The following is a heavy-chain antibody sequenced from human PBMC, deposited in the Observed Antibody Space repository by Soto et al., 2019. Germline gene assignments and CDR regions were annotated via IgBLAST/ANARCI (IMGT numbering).Heavy chain of an antibody. V-gene: IGHV3-23*01. Sequence: GGSLRLSCAASGFPFSTHAMHWVRQAPGKGLEWVSAICAGGGNTDYRDSVKGRFTISRDNSKNTLYLQMNSLRAEDTAVYFCAQTTPSIHWFDPWGQGTLVTVSS. CDR2: ICAGGGNT. CDR3: AQTTPSIHWFDP. CDR1: GFPFSTHA. J-gene: IGHJ5*02. D-gene: IGHD1-1*01.